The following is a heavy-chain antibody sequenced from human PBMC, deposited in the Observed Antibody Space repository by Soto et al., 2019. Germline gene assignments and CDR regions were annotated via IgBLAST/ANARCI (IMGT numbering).Heavy chain of an antibody. Sequence: ASVKVSFKASGYTFTSYYMHWVRQAPGQGLEWMGIINPSGGSTSYAQKFQGRVTMTRDTSTSTVYMELSSLRSEDTAVYYCASALPLYGSGSYYPNYYYYMDVWGKGTTVTVSS. CDR3: ASALPLYGSGSYYPNYYYYMDV. V-gene: IGHV1-46*03. J-gene: IGHJ6*03. CDR1: GYTFTSYY. CDR2: INPSGGST. D-gene: IGHD3-10*01.